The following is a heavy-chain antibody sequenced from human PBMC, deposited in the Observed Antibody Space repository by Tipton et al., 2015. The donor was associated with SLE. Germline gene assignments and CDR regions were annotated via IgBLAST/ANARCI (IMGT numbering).Heavy chain of an antibody. CDR3: ARERTAAFDI. D-gene: IGHD5-18*01. V-gene: IGHV3-30*02. CDR2: IRYDGSNK. CDR1: GFTFSRYG. Sequence: SLRLSCAASGFTFSRYGMHWVRQAPGKSLEWVAFIRYDGSNKYYADSVKGRFTISRDNSKNTLYLQMNSLRAEDTAVYYCARERTAAFDIWGQGTMVTVSS. J-gene: IGHJ3*02.